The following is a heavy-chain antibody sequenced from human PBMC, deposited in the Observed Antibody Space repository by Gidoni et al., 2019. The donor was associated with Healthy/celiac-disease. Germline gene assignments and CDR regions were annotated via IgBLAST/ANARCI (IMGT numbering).Heavy chain of an antibody. D-gene: IGHD3-3*01. CDR1: GFTFGDYA. CDR3: TRALEWLPYYFDY. CDR2: IRSKAYGGTT. V-gene: IGHV3-49*05. Sequence: EVQLVESGGGLVKPGRSLRLSCTASGFTFGDYAMSWFPQAPGKGLGWVGFIRSKAYGGTTEYAASVKGRFTISRDDSKSIAYLQMNSLKTEDTAVYYCTRALEWLPYYFDYWGQGTLVTVSS. J-gene: IGHJ4*02.